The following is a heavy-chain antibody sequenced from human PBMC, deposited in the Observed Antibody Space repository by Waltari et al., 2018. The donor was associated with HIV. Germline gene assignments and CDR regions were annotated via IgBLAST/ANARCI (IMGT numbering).Heavy chain of an antibody. J-gene: IGHJ4*02. CDR2: IYYSGST. Sequence: QVQLQESGPGLVKPSQTLSLTCTVSGGSISSGDYYWSWIRQPPGKGLEWIGYIYYSGSTYYNPSLKSRVTISVDRSKNQFSLKLSSVTAADTAVYYCARAGHYYDSTRPPFDYWGQGTLVTVSS. CDR3: ARAGHYYDSTRPPFDY. CDR1: GGSISSGDYY. D-gene: IGHD3-22*01. V-gene: IGHV4-30-4*08.